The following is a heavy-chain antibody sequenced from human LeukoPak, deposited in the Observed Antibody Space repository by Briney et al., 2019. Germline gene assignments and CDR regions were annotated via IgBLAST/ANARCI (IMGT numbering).Heavy chain of an antibody. CDR3: ARHGGTFDP. D-gene: IGHD1-1*01. Sequence: SETLSLTCTVSGDSISSYDWGWIRQPPGKGLEWIGYAYHSGITNYNPSLKSRVTISVDTSESQFSLRLSSVTAADTAIYYCARHGGTFDPWGQGILVTVSS. CDR1: GDSISSYD. V-gene: IGHV4-59*01. CDR2: AYHSGIT. J-gene: IGHJ5*02.